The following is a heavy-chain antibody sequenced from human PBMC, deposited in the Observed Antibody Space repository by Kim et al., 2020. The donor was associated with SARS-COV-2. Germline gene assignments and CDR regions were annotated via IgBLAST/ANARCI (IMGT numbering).Heavy chain of an antibody. D-gene: IGHD6-19*01. J-gene: IGHJ5*02. CDR1: GGSISSHY. CDR3: ARGPSGWGFDP. CDR2: IYFTGST. V-gene: IGHV4-59*11. Sequence: SETLSLTCSVSGGSISSHYWSWIRRPPGEGLELIGYIYFTGSTNYNPSLKSRVTISVDTSKNQFFLKLISVTAADTAVYYCARGPSGWGFDPRGQGTLV.